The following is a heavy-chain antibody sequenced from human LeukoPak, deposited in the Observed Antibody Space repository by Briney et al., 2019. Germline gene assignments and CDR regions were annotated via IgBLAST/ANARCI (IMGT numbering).Heavy chain of an antibody. J-gene: IGHJ5*02. Sequence: RGSLRLSCAASGFTFSAFAMTWVRQAPGKAPEWVSSITGGANSVFYADSVKGRFTFSRDNSKNTLYLQMNSLRAEDTAVYYCAKGAAAGKVDWFDPWGQGTLVTVSS. D-gene: IGHD6-13*01. CDR1: GFTFSAFA. V-gene: IGHV3-23*01. CDR2: ITGGANSV. CDR3: AKGAAAGKVDWFDP.